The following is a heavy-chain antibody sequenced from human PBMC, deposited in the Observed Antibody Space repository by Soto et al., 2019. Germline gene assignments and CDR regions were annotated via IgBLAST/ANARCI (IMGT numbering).Heavy chain of an antibody. CDR2: SYYSGST. CDR1: GGSISSYY. Sequence: ETLSLTCTGSGGSISSYYWSWIRQPPGKGLEWIGYSYYSGSTNYNPSLKSRVTISVDTSKNQFSLKLSSVTAADSAVYYCARAAMGGSSWPFDYWGQGTLVTVSS. CDR3: ARAAMGGSSWPFDY. J-gene: IGHJ4*02. D-gene: IGHD6-13*01. V-gene: IGHV4-59*12.